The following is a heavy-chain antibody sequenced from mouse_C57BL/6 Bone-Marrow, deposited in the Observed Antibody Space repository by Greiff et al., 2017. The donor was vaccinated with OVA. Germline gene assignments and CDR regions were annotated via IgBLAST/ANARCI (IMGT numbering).Heavy chain of an antibody. D-gene: IGHD1-1*01. V-gene: IGHV7-3*01. Sequence: EVQGVESGGGLVQPGDSLSPSCAASGFTFTNYYMSWVRQPPGKALEWLAFIRNKPNGSTTEYSASVKGRFTISRDNSQSILYLQMNALRAEDSATYYCARYKGRVAVDYFDYWGQGTALTVSS. CDR2: IRNKPNGSTT. CDR1: GFTFTNYY. J-gene: IGHJ2*01. CDR3: ARYKGRVAVDYFDY.